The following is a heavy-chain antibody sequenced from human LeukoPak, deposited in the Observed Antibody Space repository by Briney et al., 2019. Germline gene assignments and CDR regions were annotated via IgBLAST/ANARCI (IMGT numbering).Heavy chain of an antibody. D-gene: IGHD3-10*01. V-gene: IGHV3-23*01. CDR2: ISDSGDDT. J-gene: IGHJ4*02. CDR1: GFTFSNYV. Sequence: GGSLRLSCTGSGFTFSNYVMSWVRQAPGKRLEWVSGISDSGDDTDYADSVKGRFTISRDNSKNTLFLQMNILRVEDTAVYYCAKESEGLLWFGEPKNYFDYWGQGTLVTVSS. CDR3: AKESEGLLWFGEPKNYFDY.